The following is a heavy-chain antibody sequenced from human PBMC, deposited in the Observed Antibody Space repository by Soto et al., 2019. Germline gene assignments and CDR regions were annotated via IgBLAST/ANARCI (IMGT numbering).Heavy chain of an antibody. J-gene: IGHJ4*02. V-gene: IGHV1-2*04. D-gene: IGHD4-17*01. CDR2: INPNSGVT. CDR3: ARSFITVTPQFDY. Sequence: ASVKVSCKASGYTFTGYYMHWVRQAPGQGLEWMGWINPNSGVTNYAQKFQGWLTMTRDTSISTVYMELSRLRSDDTAVYYCARSFITVTPQFDYWGQGSLVTVSS. CDR1: GYTFTGYY.